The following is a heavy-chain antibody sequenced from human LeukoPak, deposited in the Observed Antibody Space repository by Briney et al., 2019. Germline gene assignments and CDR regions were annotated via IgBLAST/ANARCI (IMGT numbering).Heavy chain of an antibody. D-gene: IGHD7-27*01. CDR2: IKSKGDGGTT. CDR3: TSVHTDIGRYIGVGGTGVF. J-gene: IGHJ4*02. V-gene: IGHV3-15*01. CDR1: LFTLCRAW. Sequence: GGSLRLSCAASLFTLCRAWMTWARQAPGKGLEWVGHIKSKGDGGTTDYGAPVKDRFTISRDDSKNTLYLQMNNLRSEETALNYRTSVHTDIGRYIGVGGTGVFWGQGTLATVSS.